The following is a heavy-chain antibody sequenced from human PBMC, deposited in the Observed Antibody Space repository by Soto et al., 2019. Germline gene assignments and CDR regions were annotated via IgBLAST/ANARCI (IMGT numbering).Heavy chain of an antibody. D-gene: IGHD3-10*01. CDR1: GFSLSTSGGG. J-gene: IGHJ4*02. Sequence: SGSTLVNPTQTLTLTCTFSGFSLSTSGGGGGWIRQPPGKALEWLALIYWDDDKRNSPSLKSRLTITKDTSKNQVVLTMTNMDPVDTATYYCAHSFFYGSGSYEFDYWGQGTLVTVSS. CDR2: IYWDDDK. V-gene: IGHV2-5*02. CDR3: AHSFFYGSGSYEFDY.